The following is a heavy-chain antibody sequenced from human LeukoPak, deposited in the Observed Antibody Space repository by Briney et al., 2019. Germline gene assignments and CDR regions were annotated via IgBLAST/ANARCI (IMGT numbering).Heavy chain of an antibody. CDR2: IKEDGSKK. D-gene: IGHD1-26*01. CDR1: GFTFSSYW. Sequence: GGSLRLSCAASGFTFSSYWMTWVRQAPGKGLEWVANIKEDGSKKNYVDSVKGRSTISRDNAKNPLYVQMNGLRAEDTAVYYCARTLYSGSSFDYWGQGTLVTVSS. J-gene: IGHJ4*02. CDR3: ARTLYSGSSFDY. V-gene: IGHV3-7*01.